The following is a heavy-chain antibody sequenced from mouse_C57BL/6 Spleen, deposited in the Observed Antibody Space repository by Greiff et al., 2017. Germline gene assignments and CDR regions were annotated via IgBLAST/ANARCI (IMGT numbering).Heavy chain of an antibody. D-gene: IGHD2-3*01. V-gene: IGHV2-5*01. CDR3: AKNYGDGYSYAMDY. CDR1: GFSLTSYG. CDR2: IWRGGST. J-gene: IGHJ4*01. Sequence: QVQLKESGPGLVQPSQSLSITCTVSGFSLTSYGVHWVRQSPGKGLEWLGVIWRGGSTDYNAAFMSRLSITKDNSKSQVFFKMNSLQADDTAIYYCAKNYGDGYSYAMDYWGQGTSVTVSS.